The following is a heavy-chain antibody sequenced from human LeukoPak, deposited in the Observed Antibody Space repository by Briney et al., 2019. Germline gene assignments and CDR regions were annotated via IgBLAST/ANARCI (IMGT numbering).Heavy chain of an antibody. V-gene: IGHV3-9*01. CDR3: AKQYCSSTSCYKGNFGRWYFDL. CDR1: GFTFDDYA. CDR2: ISWNSGSI. Sequence: GGSLRLSCAASGFTFDDYAMHWVRQAPGKGLEWVSGISWNSGSIGYADSVKGRFTISRDNAKNSLYLQMNSLRAEDTALYYCAKQYCSSTSCYKGNFGRWYFDLWGRGTLVTVSS. J-gene: IGHJ2*01. D-gene: IGHD2-2*02.